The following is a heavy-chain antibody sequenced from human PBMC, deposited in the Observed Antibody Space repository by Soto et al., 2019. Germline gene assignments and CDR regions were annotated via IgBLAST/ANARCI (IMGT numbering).Heavy chain of an antibody. CDR1: GFTFNNYA. CDR3: AKTIGLRLGELSPDF. J-gene: IGHJ4*02. Sequence: QVHLVESGGGVVQPGRSLRLSCAASGFTFNNYAFHWVRQAPGKGLEWVALISYDGSKQYYGDSVQGRFTMSRDNSKNTPFLQMNSLRPEDTAVYYCAKTIGLRLGELSPDFWGQGTLVTVSS. CDR2: ISYDGSKQ. D-gene: IGHD3-16*02. V-gene: IGHV3-30*18.